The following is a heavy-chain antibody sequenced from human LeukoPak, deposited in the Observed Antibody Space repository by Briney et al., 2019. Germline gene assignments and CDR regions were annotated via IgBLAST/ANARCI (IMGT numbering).Heavy chain of an antibody. CDR3: ARSPGDTYYYDSSGYYNSYYFDY. CDR1: GFTFSSYG. J-gene: IGHJ4*02. CDR2: IWYDGSNK. Sequence: PGGSLRLSCAASGFTFSSYGMHWVRQAPGKGLEWVAVIWYDGSNKYYADSVKGRFTISRDNSKNTLYLQMNSLRAEDTAVYYCARSPGDTYYYDSSGYYNSYYFDYWGQGTLVTVSS. V-gene: IGHV3-33*01. D-gene: IGHD3-22*01.